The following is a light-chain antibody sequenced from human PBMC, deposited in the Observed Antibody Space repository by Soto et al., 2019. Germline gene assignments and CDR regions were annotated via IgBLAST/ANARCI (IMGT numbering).Light chain of an antibody. J-gene: IGLJ1*01. V-gene: IGLV2-14*01. CDR3: SSYTSDNRDYV. CDR1: SSDVGAYTS. Sequence: QSALTQPASVSGSPGQSITISCTGTSSDVGAYTSVSWYQHHPGKAPKVTIYEVNKRPSGISNRFSGSKSVNTASLTISGLQPEDEAHYYCSSYTSDNRDYVFGTGTKVTVL. CDR2: EVN.